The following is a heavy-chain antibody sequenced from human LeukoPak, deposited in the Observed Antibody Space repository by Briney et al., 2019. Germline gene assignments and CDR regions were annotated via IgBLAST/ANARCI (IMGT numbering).Heavy chain of an antibody. V-gene: IGHV1-69*13. J-gene: IGHJ6*02. D-gene: IGHD3-16*01. CDR3: ATSWESKRYGYYGMDV. CDR2: IIPIFGTA. CDR1: GGTFSSYA. Sequence: SVKVSCKASGGTFSSYAISWVRQAPGQGLEWMGGIIPIFGTANYAQKFQGRVTITADESTSTAYMELSSLRSEDTAVYYCATSWESKRYGYYGMDVWGQGTTVTVSS.